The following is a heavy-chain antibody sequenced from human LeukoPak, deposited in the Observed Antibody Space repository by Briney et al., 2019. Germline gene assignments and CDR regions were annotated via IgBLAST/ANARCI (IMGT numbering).Heavy chain of an antibody. D-gene: IGHD3-22*01. Sequence: SETLSLTCTVSAGSISSSSYYWGWLRQPPGKGLEWIVSIYYSGSTYYNPSLKSRVTISVDTSKNQFSLKLSSVTAADTAVYYCARHPFMEDSSGYLFDYWGQGTLVTVSS. CDR1: AGSISSSSYY. CDR3: ARHPFMEDSSGYLFDY. J-gene: IGHJ4*02. CDR2: IYYSGST. V-gene: IGHV4-39*01.